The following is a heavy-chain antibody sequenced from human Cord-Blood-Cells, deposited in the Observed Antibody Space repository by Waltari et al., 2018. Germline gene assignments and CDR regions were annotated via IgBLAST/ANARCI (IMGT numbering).Heavy chain of an antibody. CDR1: GFTFSSYS. V-gene: IGHV3-21*01. CDR3: ARDEGPAGLLFSY. D-gene: IGHD2-21*01. Sequence: EVQLVESGGGLVKPGGSLRLSCAASGFTFSSYSMNWVRQAPGKGLGWVSSISSSSSYIYYADSVKGRFTISRDNAKNSLYLQMNSLRAEDTAVYYCARDEGPAGLLFSYWGQGTLVTVSS. CDR2: ISSSSSYI. J-gene: IGHJ4*02.